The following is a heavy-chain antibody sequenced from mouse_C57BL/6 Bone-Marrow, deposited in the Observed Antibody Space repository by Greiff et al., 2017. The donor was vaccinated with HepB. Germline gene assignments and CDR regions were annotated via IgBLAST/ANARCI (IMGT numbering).Heavy chain of an antibody. CDR3: TRNDYDVGAMDY. D-gene: IGHD2-4*01. J-gene: IGHJ4*01. CDR1: GFTFSDAW. CDR2: IRNKANNHAT. V-gene: IGHV6-6*01. Sequence: EVKVEESGGGLVQPGGSMKLSCAASGFTFSDAWMDWVRQSPEKGLEWVAEIRNKANNHATYYAESVKGRFTISRDDSKSSVYLQMNSLRAEDTGIYYCTRNDYDVGAMDYWGQGTSVTVSS.